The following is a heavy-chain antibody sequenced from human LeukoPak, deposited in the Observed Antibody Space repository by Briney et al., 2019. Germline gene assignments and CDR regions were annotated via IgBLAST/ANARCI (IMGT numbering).Heavy chain of an antibody. CDR1: GFTFSSYE. CDR3: ATLGLVDTMGTAA. CDR2: INRGGSST. V-gene: IGHV3-74*01. J-gene: IGHJ5*02. Sequence: PGVSLRLSCAASGFTFSSYEMHWVRQAPGKGLVWVSHINRGGSSTNFADSVKGRVTISRDNAKDTLYLQMSSLRTEDTAVYYCATLGLVDTMGTAAWGQGTLVTVSS. D-gene: IGHD5-18*01.